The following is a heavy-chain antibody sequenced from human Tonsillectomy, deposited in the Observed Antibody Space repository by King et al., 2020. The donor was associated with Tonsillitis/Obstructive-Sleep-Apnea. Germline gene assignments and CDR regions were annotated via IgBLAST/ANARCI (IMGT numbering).Heavy chain of an antibody. V-gene: IGHV3-9*01. J-gene: IGHJ3*02. CDR2: ISWNSGTI. CDR1: GFTFDDYA. D-gene: IGHD6-13*01. CDR3: AKDLIIAESGTPGDAFDM. Sequence: DVQLVESGGGLVQPGRSLRLSCAASGFTFDDYAMYWVRQAPGQGLEWVSGISWNSGTIVYADSVKGRFTISRDNAKNSLYLQMNSLRTEDTALYYCAKDLIIAESGTPGDAFDMWGQGTMVTVSS.